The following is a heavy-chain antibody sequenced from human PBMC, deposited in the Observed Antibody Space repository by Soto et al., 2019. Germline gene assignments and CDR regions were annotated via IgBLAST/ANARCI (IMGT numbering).Heavy chain of an antibody. J-gene: IGHJ5*02. CDR3: ARHHGPTTSENWFDP. D-gene: IGHD5-12*01. V-gene: IGHV1-18*01. CDR2: ISTYSGDT. CDR1: GYTFFTYD. Sequence: QVHLVQSGVEVKTPGASVKVSCQASGYTFFTYDISWVRQAPGQGLEWMGWISTYSGDTNYAQKFQGGVTMTTDTSTTTAYLELRSLRSDDTAVYYCARHHGPTTSENWFDPWGQGTLVTVSS.